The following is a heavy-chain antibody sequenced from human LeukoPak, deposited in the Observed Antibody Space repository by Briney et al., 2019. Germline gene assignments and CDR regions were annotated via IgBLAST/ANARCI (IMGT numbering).Heavy chain of an antibody. CDR2: ISYDGSEK. CDR1: GFRFRNYA. Sequence: PGGSLRLSCEASGFRFRNYAMHWVRQAPGKGLEWVALISYDGSEKYYADSVKGRFSISRDTSRNTVYLQMNSLRVEDTAVYYCARISTYYDILTGYSDYWGQGTLVTVSS. J-gene: IGHJ4*02. CDR3: ARISTYYDILTGYSDY. V-gene: IGHV3-30*03. D-gene: IGHD3-9*01.